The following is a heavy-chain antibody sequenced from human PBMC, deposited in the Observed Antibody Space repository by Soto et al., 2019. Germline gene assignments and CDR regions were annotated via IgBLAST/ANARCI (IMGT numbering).Heavy chain of an antibody. D-gene: IGHD3-16*01. CDR2: ISPYNGNT. J-gene: IGHJ4*02. Sequence: QVQLVQSGAEVKKPGASVKVSCKASGYTFTSYGISWVRQAPGQGLEWMGWISPYNGNTNYAKKLQGIVTRTTDTSTSTAYMELRSLRSNDTAVYYCARAPKYYDYIWRSLPYWGQGTLVTVSS. CDR1: GYTFTSYG. V-gene: IGHV1-18*01. CDR3: ARAPKYYDYIWRSLPY.